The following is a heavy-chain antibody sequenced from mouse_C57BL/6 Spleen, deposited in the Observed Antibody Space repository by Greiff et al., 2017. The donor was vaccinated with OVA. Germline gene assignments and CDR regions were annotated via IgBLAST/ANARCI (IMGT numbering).Heavy chain of an antibody. J-gene: IGHJ3*01. CDR1: GYTFTGYW. D-gene: IGHD2-3*01. V-gene: IGHV1-9*01. CDR3: ARCEGHYGVDY. Sequence: QVQLQQSGAELMKPGASVKLSCKATGYTFTGYWIEWVKQRPGHGLEWIGEILPGSGSTNYNEKFKGKATFTADTSSNTAYLQLSRLTTDDSALFSWARCEGHYGVDYWGQGTPVTVSA. CDR2: ILPGSGST.